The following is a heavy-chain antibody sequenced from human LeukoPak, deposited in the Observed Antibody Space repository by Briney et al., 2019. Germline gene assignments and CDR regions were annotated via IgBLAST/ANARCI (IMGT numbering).Heavy chain of an antibody. D-gene: IGHD2-15*01. CDR1: GGSVSSGSYY. J-gene: IGHJ3*02. CDR3: ARRGSGGRSFDI. V-gene: IGHV4-61*01. CDR2: ISYSGST. Sequence: KPSETLSLTCTVSGGSVSSGSYYWTWIRQPPGKGLEWIGYISYSGSTNYNPSLKSRVTISVDTSKIQFPLNLNSVTAADTAVYYCARRGSGGRSFDIWGQGTMVTVSS.